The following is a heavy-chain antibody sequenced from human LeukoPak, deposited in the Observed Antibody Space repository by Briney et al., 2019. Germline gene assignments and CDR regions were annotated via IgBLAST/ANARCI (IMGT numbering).Heavy chain of an antibody. CDR3: ARDHRYSSSSSGY. D-gene: IGHD6-6*01. CDR1: GYTFTSYD. Sequence: ASVKVSCKASGYTFTSYDINWVRQATGQGLEWMGWMNPNSGNTGYAQKLQGRVTMTTDTSTSTAYMELRSLRSDDTAVYYCARDHRYSSSSSGYWGQGTLVTVSS. V-gene: IGHV1-8*01. CDR2: MNPNSGNT. J-gene: IGHJ4*02.